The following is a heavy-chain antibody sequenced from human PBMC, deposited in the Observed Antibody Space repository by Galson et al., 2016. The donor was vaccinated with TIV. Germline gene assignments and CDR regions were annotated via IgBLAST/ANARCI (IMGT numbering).Heavy chain of an antibody. CDR1: GFTFSSYA. D-gene: IGHD3-22*01. J-gene: IGHJ4*02. V-gene: IGHV3-23*01. Sequence: SLRLSCAASGFTFSSYAMSWVRQAPGKGLEWVSTISGSGGSTYYADSVKGRFTISRDSSKNTLYLQMNSLRAEDTAVYYCAKAHLPILRGYLGEPFDYWGQGTLVTVSS. CDR2: ISGSGGST. CDR3: AKAHLPILRGYLGEPFDY.